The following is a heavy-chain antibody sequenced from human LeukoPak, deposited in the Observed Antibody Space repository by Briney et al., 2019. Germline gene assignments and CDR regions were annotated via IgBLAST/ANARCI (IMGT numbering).Heavy chain of an antibody. CDR1: GFTFSTYW. Sequence: GGSLRLSCAASGFTFSTYWMHWVRQAPGKGLEWVSGISWNSGSIGYADSVKGRFTISRDNAKNSLYLQMNSLRAEDTALYYCAKDTGIVATTVDYWGQGTLVTVSS. CDR3: AKDTGIVATTVDY. D-gene: IGHD5-12*01. J-gene: IGHJ4*02. CDR2: ISWNSGSI. V-gene: IGHV3-9*01.